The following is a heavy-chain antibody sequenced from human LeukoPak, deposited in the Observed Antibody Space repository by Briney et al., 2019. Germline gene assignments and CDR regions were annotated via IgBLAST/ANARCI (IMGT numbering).Heavy chain of an antibody. J-gene: IGHJ3*02. Sequence: GASVKVSCTASGGTFSSYAISWVRQAPGQGLEWMGGIIPIFGTANYAQKFQGRVTITADESTSTAYMELSSLRSEDTAMYYCARDQLRYCGGDCYAFDIWGQGTMVTVSS. V-gene: IGHV1-69*13. CDR2: IIPIFGTA. D-gene: IGHD2-21*02. CDR1: GGTFSSYA. CDR3: ARDQLRYCGGDCYAFDI.